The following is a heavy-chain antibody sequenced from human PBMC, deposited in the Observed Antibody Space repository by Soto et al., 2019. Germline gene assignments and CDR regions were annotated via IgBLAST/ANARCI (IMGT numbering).Heavy chain of an antibody. J-gene: IGHJ5*02. V-gene: IGHV2-70*01. CDR1: GFSLSTIGMC. Sequence: SGTTLVNPTQTLTLTCTFSGFSLSTIGMCVSWIRQPPGKALEWLALIDWDDDKYYSTSLKTRLTISKDTSKNQVVLTMTNMDPVDTATYYCARASLGGVNNWFDPWGQGTLVTVSS. CDR2: IDWDDDK. D-gene: IGHD3-16*01. CDR3: ARASLGGVNNWFDP.